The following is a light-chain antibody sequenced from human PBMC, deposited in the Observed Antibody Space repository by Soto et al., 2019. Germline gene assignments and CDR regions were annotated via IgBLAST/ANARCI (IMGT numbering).Light chain of an antibody. Sequence: QSVLTQPPSVSGTPGQRVAISCSGSSSNIGSNTVNWYQQLPGTAPKLLIYGNSQRPSGVPDRFFGSKSGTSASLAISGLQSEDEADYYCATWDDSLTAFYVFGPGTKLTVL. V-gene: IGLV1-44*01. J-gene: IGLJ1*01. CDR1: SSNIGSNT. CDR2: GNS. CDR3: ATWDDSLTAFYV.